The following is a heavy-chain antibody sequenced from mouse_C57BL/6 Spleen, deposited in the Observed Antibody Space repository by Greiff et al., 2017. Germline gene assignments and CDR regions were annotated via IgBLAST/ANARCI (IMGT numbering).Heavy chain of an antibody. Sequence: EVQLQESGPGLVKPSQSLSLTCSVTGYSITSGYYWNWIRQFPGNKLEWMGYISYDGSNNYNPSLKNRISITRDTSKNQFFLKLNSVTTEDTATYYCARDRGIYDGYPWFAYWGQGTLVTVSA. CDR3: ARDRGIYDGYPWFAY. CDR1: GYSITSGYY. CDR2: ISYDGSN. D-gene: IGHD2-3*01. J-gene: IGHJ3*01. V-gene: IGHV3-6*01.